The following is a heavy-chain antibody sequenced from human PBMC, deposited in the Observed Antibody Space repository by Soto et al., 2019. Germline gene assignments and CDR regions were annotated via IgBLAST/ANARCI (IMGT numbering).Heavy chain of an antibody. CDR3: ARDRRMMQQLVPSRGMDV. J-gene: IGHJ6*02. CDR2: TYYRSKWYN. Sequence: PSQTLSLTCAISGDSVSSNSAAWNWIRRSPSRGLEWLGRTYYRSKWYNDYAVSVKSRITINPDTSKNQFSLQLNSVTPEDTAVYYCARDRRMMQQLVPSRGMDVWGQGTTVTVSS. CDR1: GDSVSSNSAA. V-gene: IGHV6-1*01. D-gene: IGHD6-13*01.